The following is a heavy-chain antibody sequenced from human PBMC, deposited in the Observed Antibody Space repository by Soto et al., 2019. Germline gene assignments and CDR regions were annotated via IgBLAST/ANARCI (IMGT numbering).Heavy chain of an antibody. J-gene: IGHJ4*02. CDR1: GGSFSGFY. CDR3: ARARFYSDSSGYYSTFDY. V-gene: IGHV4-34*01. D-gene: IGHD3-22*01. Sequence: SETLSLTCAVYGGSFSGFYWSWIRQPPGKGLEWIGEVSHSGSTNYNPSLKSRVTISADTSKNQFFLKLTSVTAADTAVYYCARARFYSDSSGYYSTFDYWGQGTVVTVYS. CDR2: VSHSGST.